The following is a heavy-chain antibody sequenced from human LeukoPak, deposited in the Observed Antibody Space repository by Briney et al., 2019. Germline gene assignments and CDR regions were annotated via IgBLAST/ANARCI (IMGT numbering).Heavy chain of an antibody. D-gene: IGHD1-26*01. CDR3: ATRSYYYYYGMDV. CDR2: ISGRGGSR. J-gene: IGHJ6*02. CDR1: GFTFRSYA. V-gene: IGHV3-23*01. Sequence: GGSLRLSCAASGFTFRSYAMSWVRQAPGKGLEWVSGISGRGGSRDNADSVKGRFTISRDNSKNTLYLQMNSLRAEDTAVYYCATRSYYYYYGMDVWGQGTTVTVSS.